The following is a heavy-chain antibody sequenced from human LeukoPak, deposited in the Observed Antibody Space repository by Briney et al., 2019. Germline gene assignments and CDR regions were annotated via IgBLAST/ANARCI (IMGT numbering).Heavy chain of an antibody. CDR2: IYHSGST. CDR3: ARGRYDFWSGTFDP. D-gene: IGHD3-3*01. V-gene: IGHV4-30-2*01. CDR1: GGSISSGGYS. J-gene: IGHJ5*02. Sequence: SETLSLTCAVSGGSISSGGYSWSWIRQPPGEGLEWIGYIYHSGSTYYNPSLKSRVTISVDRSKNQFSLKLSSVTAADTAVYYCARGRYDFWSGTFDPWGQGTLVTVSS.